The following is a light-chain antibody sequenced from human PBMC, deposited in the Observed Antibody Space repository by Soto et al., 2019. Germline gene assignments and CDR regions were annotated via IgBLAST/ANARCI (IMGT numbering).Light chain of an antibody. CDR3: LCYITYPWT. J-gene: IGKJ1*01. CDR1: QSCRNS. Sequence: DIQMTQSPSTLSASVGDRVTITCRASQSCRNSLAWYQQKAGKAPTLLIYDASTLRSGVPSRFSGSGSGTEFSLTISSLQPEDFATYYCLCYITYPWTFGQGTKVEIK. V-gene: IGKV1-5*01. CDR2: DAS.